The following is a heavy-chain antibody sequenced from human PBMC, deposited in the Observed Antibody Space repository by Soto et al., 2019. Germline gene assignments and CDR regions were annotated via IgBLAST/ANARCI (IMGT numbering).Heavy chain of an antibody. CDR2: ISYDGSNK. CDR1: GFTFSSYA. V-gene: IGHV3-30-3*01. D-gene: IGHD6-19*01. Sequence: QVQLVESGGGVVQPGRSLRLSCAASGFTFSSYAMHWVRQAPGKGLEWVAVISYDGSNKYYADSVKGRFTISRDNSKNTLYLQMNSLRAEDTAVYYCARVLAAVAPVGHLTYFQHWGQGTLVTVSS. J-gene: IGHJ1*01. CDR3: ARVLAAVAPVGHLTYFQH.